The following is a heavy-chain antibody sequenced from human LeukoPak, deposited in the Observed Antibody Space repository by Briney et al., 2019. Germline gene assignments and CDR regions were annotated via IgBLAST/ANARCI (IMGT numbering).Heavy chain of an antibody. CDR3: AKDYYDSSGYWSPYNAFDI. Sequence: GGPLRLSCAASGFTFSSYAMSWVRQAPGKGLEWVSAISGSGGSTYYADAVKGRFTISRDNSKNTLYPQMNSLKAEDTAVYYCAKDYYDSSGYWSPYNAFDIWGQGTMVTVSS. V-gene: IGHV3-23*01. CDR2: ISGSGGST. D-gene: IGHD3-22*01. CDR1: GFTFSSYA. J-gene: IGHJ3*02.